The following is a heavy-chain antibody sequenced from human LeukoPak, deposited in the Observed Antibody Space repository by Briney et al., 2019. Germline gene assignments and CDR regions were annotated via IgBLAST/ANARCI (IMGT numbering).Heavy chain of an antibody. Sequence: PGGSLRLSCADSGFTFSSYAMSWVRQAPGKGLEWVSAISGSGGSTYYADSVKGRFTISRDNSKNTLYLQMNSLRAEDTAVYYCAKDRAIVVVALDYWGQGTLVTVSS. CDR2: ISGSGGST. D-gene: IGHD2-2*01. CDR1: GFTFSSYA. J-gene: IGHJ4*02. V-gene: IGHV3-23*01. CDR3: AKDRAIVVVALDY.